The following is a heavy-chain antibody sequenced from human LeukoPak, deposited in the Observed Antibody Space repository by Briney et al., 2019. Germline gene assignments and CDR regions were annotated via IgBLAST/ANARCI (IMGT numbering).Heavy chain of an antibody. CDR1: GFTFSSYA. V-gene: IGHV3-30-3*01. CDR2: ISYDGSNK. Sequence: GGSLRFSGAASGFTFSSYAMHWVGQAPGKGLEWVAVISYDGSNKYYADSVKGRFTISRDNSKNTLYLQMNSLRAEDTAVYYCARAQIDYWGQGTLVTVSS. CDR3: ARAQIDY. J-gene: IGHJ4*02.